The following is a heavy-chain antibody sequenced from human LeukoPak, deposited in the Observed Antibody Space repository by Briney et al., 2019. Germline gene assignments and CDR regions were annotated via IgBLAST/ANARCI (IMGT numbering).Heavy chain of an antibody. V-gene: IGHV3-23*01. CDR1: GFTFSSYA. J-gene: IGHJ6*02. CDR2: ISGSGDST. D-gene: IGHD1-14*01. CDR3: AKGISYYYYYGMDV. Sequence: PGGSLRLSCAASGFTFSSYAMTWVRQAPGKGLEWVSGISGSGDSTYYADSVKGRFTISRDNSKKTLYLQMNSLRAEDTAVYYCAKGISYYYYYGMDVWGQATTVTVSS.